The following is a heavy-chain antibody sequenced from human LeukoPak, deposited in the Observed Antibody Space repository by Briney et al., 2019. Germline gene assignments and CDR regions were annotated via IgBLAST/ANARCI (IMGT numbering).Heavy chain of an antibody. D-gene: IGHD5-24*01. Sequence: SETLSLMCSVSRGFISSYYWSWIRQAPGQALEWIGYIDYRGNTDYNPSLKSRVTMSVDMDKNQFYLKVDSVTAADTAIYYCARGGRWVQDPLDYWGQGTLVIVSS. V-gene: IGHV4-59*01. J-gene: IGHJ4*02. CDR3: ARGGRWVQDPLDY. CDR1: RGFISSYY. CDR2: IDYRGNT.